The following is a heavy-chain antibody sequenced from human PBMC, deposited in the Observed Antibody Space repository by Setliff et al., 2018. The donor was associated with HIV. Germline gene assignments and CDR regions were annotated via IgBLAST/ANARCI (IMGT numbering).Heavy chain of an antibody. J-gene: IGHJ6*02. V-gene: IGHV4-61*10. CDR2: IYITEDT. D-gene: IGHD5-12*01. CDR1: GGSLNTGTYY. CDR3: ARGDGYRSNDAYYDTGMDV. Sequence: KTSETLSLTCTVSGGSLNTGTYYWSWIRQPAGEGLEWIGHIYITEDTDSKPSLKSRVTMSLDTSKNQFSLELTSVTAADTAVYFCARGDGYRSNDAYYDTGMDVWGQGITVTVSS.